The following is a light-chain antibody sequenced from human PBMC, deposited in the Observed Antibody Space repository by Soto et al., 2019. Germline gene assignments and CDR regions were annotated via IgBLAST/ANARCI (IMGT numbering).Light chain of an antibody. CDR3: QSYDDTAWV. Sequence: NFMLTQPRSVSESPGKTVTISCTRISGSIATNYVQWFQQRPGSSPTTVIFEDDQRPSGVSDRFSGSIDTSSNSASLTISGLKTEDEAEYYCQSYDDTAWVFGGGTQLTVL. CDR1: SGSIATNY. V-gene: IGLV6-57*01. CDR2: EDD. J-gene: IGLJ3*02.